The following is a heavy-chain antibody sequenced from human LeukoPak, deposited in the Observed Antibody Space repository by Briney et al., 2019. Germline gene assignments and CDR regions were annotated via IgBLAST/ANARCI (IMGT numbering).Heavy chain of an antibody. CDR3: TTDLSFEPTTFDY. J-gene: IGHJ4*02. Sequence: GGSLRLSCAASGFTFSNAWMSWVRQAPGKGLEWVGRIKSKTDGGVTDYAAPVKGRFTISRDDSKNTLYLQMNSLKTEDTAVYYCTTDLSFEPTTFDYWGQGTLVTVSS. D-gene: IGHD1-14*01. V-gene: IGHV3-15*01. CDR1: GFTFSNAW. CDR2: IKSKTDGGVT.